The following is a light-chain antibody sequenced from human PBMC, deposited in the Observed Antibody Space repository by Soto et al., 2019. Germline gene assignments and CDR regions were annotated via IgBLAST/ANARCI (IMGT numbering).Light chain of an antibody. V-gene: IGKV3-20*01. CDR2: GAS. CDR3: QQYGSSPPIT. J-gene: IGKJ5*01. Sequence: EIVLTQSPATVSLSPGERATLSCRASQSVGNNLAWYQQKPGQAPRLLIYGASSRATGIPDRFSGSGSGTDFTLTISRLEPEDFAVYYCQQYGSSPPITFGQGTRLEIK. CDR1: QSVGNN.